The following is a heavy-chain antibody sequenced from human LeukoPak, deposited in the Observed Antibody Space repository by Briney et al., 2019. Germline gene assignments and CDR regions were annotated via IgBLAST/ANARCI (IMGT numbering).Heavy chain of an antibody. CDR3: ARDQDIAAAGFDY. Sequence: SETLSLTCTVSGGSISNHYWSWIRQPPGKGLEWIGYIYYSGSTDYNPSLKSRVTISVDTSKNQFSLKLNSVTAADTAMYYCARDQDIAAAGFDYWGQGTLVTVSS. J-gene: IGHJ4*02. CDR2: IYYSGST. CDR1: GGSISNHY. D-gene: IGHD6-13*01. V-gene: IGHV4-59*11.